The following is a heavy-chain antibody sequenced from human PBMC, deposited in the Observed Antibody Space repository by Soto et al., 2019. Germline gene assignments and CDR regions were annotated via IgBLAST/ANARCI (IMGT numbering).Heavy chain of an antibody. CDR2: IYYSGST. V-gene: IGHV4-59*08. CDR1: CGSISSYY. Sequence: QVQLQESGPGLVKPSETLSLTCTVSCGSISSYYWCWIRQPPGKGLEWIGYIYYSGSTNYNPSLKSRVTISVDTSKNQFSLKLSSVTAADTAVYYCARRYGSSFDYWGQGTLVTVSS. CDR3: ARRYGSSFDY. J-gene: IGHJ4*02. D-gene: IGHD6-13*01.